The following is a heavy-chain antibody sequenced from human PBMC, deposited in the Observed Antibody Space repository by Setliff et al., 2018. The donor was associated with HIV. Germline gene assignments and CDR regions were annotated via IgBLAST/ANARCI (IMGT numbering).Heavy chain of an antibody. CDR2: IYYSGST. CDR1: GGSISSHY. CDR3: ARLEYYYYMDV. V-gene: IGHV4-59*08. J-gene: IGHJ6*03. Sequence: PSETLSLTCTVSGGSISSHYWSWIRQPPGKGLEWIGYIYYSGSTNYNPSLKSRVTISVDTSKNQFSLKLSSVTAADTAVYYCARLEYYYYMDVWGNGTTVTVSS.